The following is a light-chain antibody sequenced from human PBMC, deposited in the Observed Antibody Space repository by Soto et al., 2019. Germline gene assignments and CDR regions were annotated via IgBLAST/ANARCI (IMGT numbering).Light chain of an antibody. V-gene: IGLV2-14*01. CDR2: EFR. CDR3: SAYTSRSTLV. CDR1: SRDIGAYNL. Sequence: QSALTQPASLSGSPGQSITISCSGTSRDIGAYNLVSWYQKLQGKAPKLLIYEFRSRPSGIAYRFSGSKSGTAASLTISSLLPEDEDDYYCSAYTSRSTLVLGGGTKSPS. J-gene: IGLJ2*01.